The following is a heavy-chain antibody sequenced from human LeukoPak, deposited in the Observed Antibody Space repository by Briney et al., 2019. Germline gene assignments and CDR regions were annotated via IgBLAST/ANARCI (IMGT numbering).Heavy chain of an antibody. J-gene: IGHJ4*02. Sequence: SGGSLRLSCAASGFTFSSYSMNWVRQAPGKGLEWVSYISSSGSTIYYADSVKGRFTISRDNAKNSLYLQMNSLRAEDTAVYYCAREGGDYYDSSGYYSPWYWGQGTLVTVSS. V-gene: IGHV3-48*04. CDR1: GFTFSSYS. CDR2: ISSSGSTI. D-gene: IGHD3-22*01. CDR3: AREGGDYYDSSGYYSPWY.